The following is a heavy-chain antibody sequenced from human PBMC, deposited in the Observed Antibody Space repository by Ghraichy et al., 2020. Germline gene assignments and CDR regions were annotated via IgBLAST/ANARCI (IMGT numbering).Heavy chain of an antibody. CDR1: GFTFSSYA. CDR3: ARTTTVTTYYYYGMDV. CDR2: ISGSGGST. D-gene: IGHD4-17*01. Sequence: LSLTCAASGFTFSSYAMSWVRQAPGKGLEWVSAISGSGGSTYYADSVKGRFTISRDNSKNTLYLQMNSLRAEDTALYYCARTTTVTTYYYYGMDVWGQGTTVTVSS. V-gene: IGHV3-23*01. J-gene: IGHJ6*02.